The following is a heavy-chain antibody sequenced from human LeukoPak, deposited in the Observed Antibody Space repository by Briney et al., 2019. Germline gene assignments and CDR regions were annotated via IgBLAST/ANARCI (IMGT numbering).Heavy chain of an antibody. V-gene: IGHV3-33*01. Sequence: GGSLRLSCAASGFTFSSYGMHWVRQAPGKGLEWVAVIWYDGSNKYYADSVKGRFTISRDNSKNTLYLQMNSLRAEDTAVYYCARDQISSGYSYGIALDYWGQGTLVTVSS. CDR1: GFTFSSYG. CDR3: ARDQISSGYSYGIALDY. D-gene: IGHD5-18*01. CDR2: IWYDGSNK. J-gene: IGHJ4*02.